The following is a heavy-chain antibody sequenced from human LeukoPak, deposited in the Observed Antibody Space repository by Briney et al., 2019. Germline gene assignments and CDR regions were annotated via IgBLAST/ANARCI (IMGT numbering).Heavy chain of an antibody. D-gene: IGHD5-18*01. Sequence: ASVQVSCKASGGTFSSYAISWVRQAPGQGLEWMGRIIPILGIANYAQKFQGRVTITADKSTSTAYMELSSLRSEDTAVYYCARGRGYSYGSTPHFDYWGQGTLVTVSS. V-gene: IGHV1-69*04. CDR1: GGTFSSYA. CDR3: ARGRGYSYGSTPHFDY. CDR2: IIPILGIA. J-gene: IGHJ4*02.